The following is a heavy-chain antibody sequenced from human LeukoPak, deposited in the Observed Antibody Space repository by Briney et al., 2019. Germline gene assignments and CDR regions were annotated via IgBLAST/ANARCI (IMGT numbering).Heavy chain of an antibody. J-gene: IGHJ4*02. CDR2: IYHSGST. D-gene: IGHD6-19*01. CDR3: ARDRRLVQHYLDY. Sequence: PSETLSLTCTVSGGTISSSNWWSWVRQPPGKGLEWIGEIYHSGSTNYNPSLKSRVTISVDKSKNQFSLKLSSVTAADTAVYYCARDRRLVQHYLDYWGQGTLVTVSS. V-gene: IGHV4-4*02. CDR1: GGTISSSNW.